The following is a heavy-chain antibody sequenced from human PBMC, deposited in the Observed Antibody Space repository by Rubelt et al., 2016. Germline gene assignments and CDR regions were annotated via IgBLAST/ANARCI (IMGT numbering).Heavy chain of an antibody. D-gene: IGHD3-16*01. V-gene: IGHV4-59*01. J-gene: IGHJ4*02. CDR2: IYYSGST. CDR3: ARAMLSDPVRY. CDR1: GGSISSYY. Sequence: QVQLQESGPGLVKPSETLSLTCTVSGGSISSYYWSWIRQPPGKGLEWIGYIYYSGSTNYNPSLKSRVTISVDTSKNQFSLKLSSVTAADTAVYYCARAMLSDPVRYWGQGTLVTVSS.